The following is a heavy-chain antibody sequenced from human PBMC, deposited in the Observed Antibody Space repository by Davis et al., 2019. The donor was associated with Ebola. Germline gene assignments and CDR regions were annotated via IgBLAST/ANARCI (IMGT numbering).Heavy chain of an antibody. CDR3: ARHAGGNCYGNCRGLRFDY. D-gene: IGHD2-15*01. CDR1: GYSFTTYW. J-gene: IGHJ4*02. CDR2: IYPGDSRT. Sequence: GESLKISCQGSGYSFTTYWIGWVRQTPGKGLEWMGIIYPGDSRTRYSPSFQGQVTFSVDKSTSTAYLQWSSLKASDSAMYYCARHAGGNCYGNCRGLRFDYWGQGTLVTVSS. V-gene: IGHV5-51*01.